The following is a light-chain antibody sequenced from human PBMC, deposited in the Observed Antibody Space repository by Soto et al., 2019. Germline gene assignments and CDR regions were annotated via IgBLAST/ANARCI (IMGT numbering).Light chain of an antibody. CDR3: DDSCSFPWT. CDR1: QSVYRNY. J-gene: IGKJ1*01. V-gene: IGKV3-20*01. CDR2: DTS. Sequence: EIVLTQSPGTLSLSPGERATLSCRASQSVYRNYLHWHQQKPGQAPRRLIYDTSNRAAGIPGRFSASGSWTDLTLNITRLALEEVPVDFEDDSCSFPWTFGHATKVDIK.